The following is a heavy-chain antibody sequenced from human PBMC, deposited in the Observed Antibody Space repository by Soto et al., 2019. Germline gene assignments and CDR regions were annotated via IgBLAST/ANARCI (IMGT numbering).Heavy chain of an antibody. V-gene: IGHV4-59*01. J-gene: IGHJ6*03. D-gene: IGHD3-9*01. CDR3: ARASFDWPSYYYMDV. Sequence: SETLSLTCTVSGGSISSYYWSWIRQPPGKGLEWIGYIYYSGSTNYNPSLKSRVTISVDTSKNQFSLKLSSVTAADTAVYYCARASFDWPSYYYMDVWGKGNTVTVS. CDR2: IYYSGST. CDR1: GGSISSYY.